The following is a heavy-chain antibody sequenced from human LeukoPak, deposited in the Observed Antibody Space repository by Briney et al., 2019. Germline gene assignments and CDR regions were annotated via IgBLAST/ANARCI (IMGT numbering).Heavy chain of an antibody. CDR2: MNPNSGNT. CDR3: ARGPPYCSSTSCYTRPDFDY. CDR1: GYTFTSYD. J-gene: IGHJ4*02. D-gene: IGHD2-2*01. V-gene: IGHV1-8*01. Sequence: ASVKVSRKASGYTFTSYDINWVRQATGQGLEWMGWMNPNSGNTGYAQKFQGRVTMTRNTSISTAYMELSSLRSEDTAVYYCARGPPYCSSTSCYTRPDFDYWGQGTLVTVSS.